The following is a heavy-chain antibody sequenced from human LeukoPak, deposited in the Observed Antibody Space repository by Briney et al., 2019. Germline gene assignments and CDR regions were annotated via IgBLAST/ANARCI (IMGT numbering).Heavy chain of an antibody. CDR3: VRDTTSNWYWIN. D-gene: IGHD6-13*01. CDR2: ISSSSGTI. Sequence: PGGSLRLSCAASGFTFSTYSMNWVRQAPGRGLEWVSYISSSSGTIYYADSVKGRFTISRDNAKNSLYLQMNRLRDEDTAVYYRVRDTTSNWYWINWGQGTLVTVSS. V-gene: IGHV3-48*02. CDR1: GFTFSTYS. J-gene: IGHJ4*02.